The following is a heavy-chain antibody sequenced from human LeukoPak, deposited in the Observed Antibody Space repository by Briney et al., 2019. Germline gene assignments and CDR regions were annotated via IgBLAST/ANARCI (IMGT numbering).Heavy chain of an antibody. Sequence: SGGSLRLSCAASGFSLSSYAMTWVRQAPGKGLEWVSLIYSGGSTYYADSVKGRFTISRDNSKNTLYLQMNSLRAEDTAVYYCARDTYLQEQLGNYYYYYMDVWGKGTTVTVSS. D-gene: IGHD1-26*01. J-gene: IGHJ6*03. CDR1: GFSLSSYA. CDR3: ARDTYLQEQLGNYYYYYMDV. V-gene: IGHV3-66*02. CDR2: IYSGGST.